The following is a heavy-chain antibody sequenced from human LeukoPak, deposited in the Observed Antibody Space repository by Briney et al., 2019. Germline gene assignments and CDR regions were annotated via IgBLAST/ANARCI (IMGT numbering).Heavy chain of an antibody. CDR2: IRYDGSNK. CDR3: ARDAILGGYFDY. Sequence: GGSLRLSCAASGFTFSSYGMHWVRQAPGKGLEWVAFIRYDGSNKYYADSVKGRFTISRDNSKDTLYLQMNSLRAEDTAVYYCARDAILGGYFDYWGQGTLVTVSS. V-gene: IGHV3-30*02. D-gene: IGHD2-15*01. CDR1: GFTFSSYG. J-gene: IGHJ4*02.